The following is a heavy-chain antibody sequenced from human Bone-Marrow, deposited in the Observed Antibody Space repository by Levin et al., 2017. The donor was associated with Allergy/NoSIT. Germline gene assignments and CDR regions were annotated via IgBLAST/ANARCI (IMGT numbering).Heavy chain of an antibody. CDR3: ARDHRLNILVIGQMFDF. Sequence: SETLSLTCSVSGGSMNSDSYYWGWIRQPPGKGLEWIGSISYTGGTYYSPPLKSRFTITVDSSQNQFSLILTSVTAADTAVYYCARDHRLNILVIGQMFDFWGRGTLVTVSS. D-gene: IGHD2-21*01. CDR1: GGSMNSDSYY. V-gene: IGHV4-39*02. J-gene: IGHJ4*02. CDR2: ISYTGGT.